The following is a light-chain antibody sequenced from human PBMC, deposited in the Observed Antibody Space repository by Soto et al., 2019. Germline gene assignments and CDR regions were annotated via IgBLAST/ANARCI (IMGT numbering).Light chain of an antibody. Sequence: QCVRTQPASVSGAPGESITISCTGTSSDVGGYNYVSWYQQHPGKAPKFMIYDVSNRPSGVSTRFSGSKSGNTASLTISGLQAEDEADYYCNSYTTSNTRQIVFGTGTKVTVL. J-gene: IGLJ1*01. CDR1: SSDVGGYNY. CDR2: DVS. CDR3: NSYTTSNTRQIV. V-gene: IGLV2-14*01.